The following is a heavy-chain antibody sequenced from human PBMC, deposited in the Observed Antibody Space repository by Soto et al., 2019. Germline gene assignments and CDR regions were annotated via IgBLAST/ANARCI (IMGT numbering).Heavy chain of an antibody. CDR3: ARVAAAGTRMSRWFDP. J-gene: IGHJ5*02. Sequence: PSETLSLTCAVYGGSFSGYYWSWIRQPPGKGLEWIGEINHSGSTNYNPSLKSRVTISVDTSKNQFSLKLSSVTAADTAVYYCARVAAAGTRMSRWFDPWGQGTLVTV. CDR1: GGSFSGYY. D-gene: IGHD6-13*01. V-gene: IGHV4-34*01. CDR2: INHSGST.